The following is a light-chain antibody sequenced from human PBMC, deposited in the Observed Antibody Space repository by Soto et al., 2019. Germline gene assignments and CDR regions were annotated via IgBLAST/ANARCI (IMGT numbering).Light chain of an antibody. CDR2: AAS. J-gene: IGKJ2*01. CDR3: QQTYSFPYT. CDR1: QNITTY. Sequence: DIPMTQSPSSQSASVGDRVTITCRTSQNITTYLNWYQQQPGQAPNLLIYAASTLQGGVPSRFSGAGSGTDFTLTISSLQPEDFAIYYCQQTYSFPYTFGQGTKLEIK. V-gene: IGKV1-39*01.